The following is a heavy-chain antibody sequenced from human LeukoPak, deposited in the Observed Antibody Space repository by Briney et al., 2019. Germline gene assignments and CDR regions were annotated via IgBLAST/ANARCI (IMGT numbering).Heavy chain of an antibody. Sequence: GGSLRLSCAASGFTFSAYWMHWVRQVPGKGLVWVSRINNDGTATFFADSVKGRFTISRDNAKNTLYLQMNSLRAEDTAVYYCARELRYGSGSFDYWGQGTLVTVSS. CDR1: GFTFSAYW. D-gene: IGHD3-10*01. CDR3: ARELRYGSGSFDY. CDR2: INNDGTAT. V-gene: IGHV3-74*01. J-gene: IGHJ4*02.